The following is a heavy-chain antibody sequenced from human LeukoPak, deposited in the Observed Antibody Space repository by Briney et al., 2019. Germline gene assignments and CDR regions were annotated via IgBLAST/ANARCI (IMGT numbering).Heavy chain of an antibody. V-gene: IGHV4-59*08. Sequence: SETLSLTCTVSGGSINSYYWSWIRQPPGKGLEWIGYIYYSGGDMNYNPSLKSRLTISVDTSKNQIPLMLPSITAAHTAVYYCARQPAATAAFDIWAQGPMVSVSS. CDR1: GGSINSYY. D-gene: IGHD6-13*01. CDR3: ARQPAATAAFDI. J-gene: IGHJ3*02. CDR2: IYYSGGDM.